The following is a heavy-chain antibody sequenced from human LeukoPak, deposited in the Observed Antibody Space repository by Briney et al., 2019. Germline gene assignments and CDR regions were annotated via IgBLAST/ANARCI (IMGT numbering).Heavy chain of an antibody. J-gene: IGHJ3*02. V-gene: IGHV1-46*01. Sequence: AASVKVSCKASGYTFTSYYMHWVRQAPGQGLEWMGIINPSGGSTSYAQKFQGRVTMTRDTSTSTVYMELSSLRSEDTAVYYCARDDTYCSGGSCYLADAFDIWGQGTMVTVSS. CDR2: INPSGGST. D-gene: IGHD2-15*01. CDR1: GYTFTSYY. CDR3: ARDDTYCSGGSCYLADAFDI.